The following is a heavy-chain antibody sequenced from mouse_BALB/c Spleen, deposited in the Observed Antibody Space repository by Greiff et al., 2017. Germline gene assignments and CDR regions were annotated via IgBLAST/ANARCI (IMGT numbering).Heavy chain of an antibody. CDR3: ASLTGFAY. CDR2: IYPGSGNT. Sequence: QVHVKQSGAELARPGASVKLSCKASGYTFTDYYINWVKQRTGQGLEWIGEIYPGSGNTYYNEKFKGKATLTADKSSSTAYMQLSSLTSEDSAVYFCASLTGFAYWGQGTLVTVSA. V-gene: IGHV1-77*01. D-gene: IGHD4-1*01. CDR1: GYTFTDYY. J-gene: IGHJ3*01.